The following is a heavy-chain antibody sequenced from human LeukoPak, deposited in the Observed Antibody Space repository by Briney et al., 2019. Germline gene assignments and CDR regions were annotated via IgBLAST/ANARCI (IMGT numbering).Heavy chain of an antibody. Sequence: KPSETLSPTCAVSGGSISSSNWWSWVRQPPGKGLEWIGEIYHSGSTYYNPSLKSRVTISVDRSKNQFSLKLSSVTAADTAVYYCARDLRGSSWSVGPFDYWGQGTLVTVSS. D-gene: IGHD6-13*01. J-gene: IGHJ4*02. CDR1: GGSISSSNW. CDR3: ARDLRGSSWSVGPFDY. CDR2: IYHSGST. V-gene: IGHV4-4*02.